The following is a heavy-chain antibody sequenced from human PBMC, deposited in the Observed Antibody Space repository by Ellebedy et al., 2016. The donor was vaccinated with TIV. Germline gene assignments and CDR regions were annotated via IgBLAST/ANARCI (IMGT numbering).Heavy chain of an antibody. V-gene: IGHV3-7*01. Sequence: GGSLRLXCAASGFTFSSYRMSWVRQAPGKGLEWVANIKQDGSEKYYVDSVKGRFTISRDNAKNSLYLQMNSLRAEDTAVYYCARGMITFGGVKGDYFDYWGQGTLVTVSS. D-gene: IGHD3-16*01. CDR1: GFTFSSYR. J-gene: IGHJ4*02. CDR3: ARGMITFGGVKGDYFDY. CDR2: IKQDGSEK.